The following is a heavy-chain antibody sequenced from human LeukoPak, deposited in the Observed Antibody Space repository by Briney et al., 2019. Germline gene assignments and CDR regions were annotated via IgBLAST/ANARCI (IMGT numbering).Heavy chain of an antibody. D-gene: IGHD2-2*01. V-gene: IGHV4-39*01. J-gene: IGHJ2*01. CDR2: IYYSGST. Sequence: SETLSLTCTVSGGSISSSSYFWGWIRQPPGKGLEWIGSIYYSGSTYYNPSLKSRVTISVDTSKNQFSLRLSSVTAADTAVYSCARQGYCSGTSCYHPGHFDLWGRGTLVTVSS. CDR1: GGSISSSSYF. CDR3: ARQGYCSGTSCYHPGHFDL.